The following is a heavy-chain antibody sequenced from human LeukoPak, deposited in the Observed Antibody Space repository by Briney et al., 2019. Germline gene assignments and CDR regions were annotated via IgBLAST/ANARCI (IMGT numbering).Heavy chain of an antibody. V-gene: IGHV3-48*03. D-gene: IGHD3-10*02. CDR3: AELGITMIGGV. CDR2: ISSSGSTI. Sequence: GGSLRLSCAASGFTFSSYEMNWVRQAPGKGLEGVSYISSSGSTIYYADSVKGRFTISRDNAKNSLYLQMNSQRAEDTAVYYCAELGITMIGGVWGKGTTVTISS. J-gene: IGHJ6*04. CDR1: GFTFSSYE.